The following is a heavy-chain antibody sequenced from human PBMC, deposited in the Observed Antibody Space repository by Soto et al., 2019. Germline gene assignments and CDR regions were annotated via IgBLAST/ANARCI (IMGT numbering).Heavy chain of an antibody. CDR1: GYIFSTCV. CDR2: INAGSGDT. Sequence: SVKVSCKASGYIFSTCVIHWVRQAPGQSLEWMGWINAGSGDTKYSLKFQGRVTITRDTSADTAYMELTSLRPEDTALYYCARRSPYYGIDYWGQGTLVTVSS. V-gene: IGHV1-3*01. D-gene: IGHD1-26*01. CDR3: ARRSPYYGIDY. J-gene: IGHJ4*02.